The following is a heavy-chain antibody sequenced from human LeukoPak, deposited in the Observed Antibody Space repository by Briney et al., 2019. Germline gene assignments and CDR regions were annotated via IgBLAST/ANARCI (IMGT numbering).Heavy chain of an antibody. J-gene: IGHJ4*02. CDR3: AKGGRYFGWLPIDY. D-gene: IGHD3-9*01. CDR2: IRYDGSNK. Sequence: GGSLRLSCAASGFTFSSYGMHWVRQAPGKGLEWVAFIRYDGSNKYYADSVKGRFTISRDNSKNTLYLQMNSLRAEDTAVYYCAKGGRYFGWLPIDYWGQGTLVTVSS. V-gene: IGHV3-30*02. CDR1: GFTFSSYG.